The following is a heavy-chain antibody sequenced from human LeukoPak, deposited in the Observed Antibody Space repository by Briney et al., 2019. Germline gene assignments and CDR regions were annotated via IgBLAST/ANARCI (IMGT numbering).Heavy chain of an antibody. Sequence: ASVKDSCKASGYTFTSYGISWVRQAPGQGLQWMGWISAYNGNTNYAQKLQGRVTMTTDTSTSTAYMELRSLRSDDTAVYYCARVNPCGSSLSPDGDWFDTWGQGTLVTVSS. J-gene: IGHJ5*02. CDR2: ISAYNGNT. V-gene: IGHV1-18*01. CDR1: GYTFTSYG. CDR3: ARVNPCGSSLSPDGDWFDT. D-gene: IGHD6-6*01.